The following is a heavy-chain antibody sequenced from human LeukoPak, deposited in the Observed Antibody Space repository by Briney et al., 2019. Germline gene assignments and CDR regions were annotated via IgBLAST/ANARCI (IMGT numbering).Heavy chain of an antibody. CDR1: GGSISGYY. CDR2: INWNGGST. CDR3: ARYYYGSGSYYTRYYYYGMDV. J-gene: IGHJ6*02. V-gene: IGHV3-20*04. Sequence: PSETLSLTCTVSGGSISGYYWSWIRQPPGKGLEWVSGINWNGGSTGYADSVKGRFTISRDNAKNSLYLQMNSLRAEDTALYYCARYYYGSGSYYTRYYYYGMDVWGQGTTVTVSS. D-gene: IGHD3-10*01.